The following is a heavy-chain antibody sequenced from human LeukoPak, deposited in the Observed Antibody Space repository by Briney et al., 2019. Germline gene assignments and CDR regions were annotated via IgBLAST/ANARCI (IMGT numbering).Heavy chain of an antibody. CDR1: GSTVSSNY. CDR3: ARDLLMVRGVIPY. D-gene: IGHD3-10*01. V-gene: IGHV3-66*01. J-gene: IGHJ4*02. CDR2: IYSGGST. Sequence: PGGSLRLSCAASGSTVSSNYMSWVRQAPGKGLEWVSVIYSGGSTYYADSVKGRFTISRDNSKNTLYLQMNSLRAEDTAVYYCARDLLMVRGVIPYWGQGTLVTVSS.